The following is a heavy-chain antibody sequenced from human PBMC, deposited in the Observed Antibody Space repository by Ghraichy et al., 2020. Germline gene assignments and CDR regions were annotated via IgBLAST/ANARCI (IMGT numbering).Heavy chain of an antibody. V-gene: IGHV4-34*01. Sequence: GSLRLSCAVYGGSFSGYYWSWIRQPPGKGLEWIGEINHSGSTNYNPSLKSRVTISVDTSKNQFSLKLSSVTAADTAVYYCARGGGDFWSGPQEDYGMDVWGQGTTVTVSS. CDR1: GGSFSGYY. D-gene: IGHD3-3*01. CDR3: ARGGGDFWSGPQEDYGMDV. J-gene: IGHJ6*02. CDR2: INHSGST.